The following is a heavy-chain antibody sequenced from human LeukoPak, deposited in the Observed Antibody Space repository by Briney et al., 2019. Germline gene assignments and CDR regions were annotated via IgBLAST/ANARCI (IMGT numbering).Heavy chain of an antibody. V-gene: IGHV4-39*02. CDR1: GGSISSSSYY. D-gene: IGHD2-21*01. J-gene: IGHJ3*02. CDR3: ARDLGSPLVGAFDI. Sequence: PSETLSLTCTVSGGSISSSSYYWGWIRQPPGKGLEWIGSIYYGGSTYYNPSLKSRVTISVDTSTNQFSMKLSSVTAADTAVYYCARDLGSPLVGAFDIGGQGTMVTVSS. CDR2: IYYGGST.